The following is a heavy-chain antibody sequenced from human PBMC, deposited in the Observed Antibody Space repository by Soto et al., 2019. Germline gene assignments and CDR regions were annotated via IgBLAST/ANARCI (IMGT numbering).Heavy chain of an antibody. D-gene: IGHD2-2*01. CDR2: ILHDGTNK. CDR1: EFTFSTYA. J-gene: IGHJ6*02. Sequence: GGSLRLSCAASEFTFSTYAMHWVRRAPGKGLEWVAVILHDGTNKYYADSVKGRFTISRDNSKNTLYLQMNSLRAEDTAVYYCAKDYCSSTSCYAFSYGMDVWGQGTTVTVSS. V-gene: IGHV3-30-3*02. CDR3: AKDYCSSTSCYAFSYGMDV.